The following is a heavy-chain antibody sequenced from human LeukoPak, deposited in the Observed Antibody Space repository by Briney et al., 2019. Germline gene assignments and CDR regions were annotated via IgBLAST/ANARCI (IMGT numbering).Heavy chain of an antibody. V-gene: IGHV3-53*01. CDR2: IYSGGDT. CDR1: GFTVSSNY. CDR3: AKDKYNFWSGSNYYYMDV. D-gene: IGHD3-3*01. J-gene: IGHJ6*03. Sequence: GGSLRLSCVVSGFTVSSNYMSWVRQAPGKGLDWVSVIYSGGDTYYADSVKGRFTISRDNSKNTLYLQMNSLRAEDTAVYYCAKDKYNFWSGSNYYYMDVWGKGTTVTVSS.